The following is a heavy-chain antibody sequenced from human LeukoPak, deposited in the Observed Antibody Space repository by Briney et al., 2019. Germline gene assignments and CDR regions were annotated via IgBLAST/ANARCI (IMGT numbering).Heavy chain of an antibody. CDR1: GFTFNDYY. CDR3: ARDRDSSGSWEVNFDH. D-gene: IGHD6-13*01. CDR2: IKHDGREK. J-gene: IGHJ4*02. Sequence: GGSLRLSCTASGFTFNDYYMAWIRQAPGKGLEWVASIKHDGREKFYVDSVKGQFTISRDDAKDSLFLQMNSLRAEDTAVYFCARDRDSSGSWEVNFDHWGQGTLVTVSS. V-gene: IGHV3-7*03.